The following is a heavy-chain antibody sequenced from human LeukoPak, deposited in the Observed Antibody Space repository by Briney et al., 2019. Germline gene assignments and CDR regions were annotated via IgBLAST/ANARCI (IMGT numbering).Heavy chain of an antibody. Sequence: GGSLRLSCAASGFTFSNYGVHWVRQAPAKGLEWVGAVSYDGSNKYYPDSVKGRFTISRDNSKNTLYLQMNSLRAEDTAVYYCAKEGYYGSGSFPDYWGQGTLVTVSS. CDR3: AKEGYYGSGSFPDY. J-gene: IGHJ4*02. D-gene: IGHD3-10*01. CDR1: GFTFSNYG. V-gene: IGHV3-30*18. CDR2: VSYDGSNK.